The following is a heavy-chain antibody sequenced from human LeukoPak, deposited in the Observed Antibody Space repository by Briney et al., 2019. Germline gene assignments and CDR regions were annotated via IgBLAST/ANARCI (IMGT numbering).Heavy chain of an antibody. Sequence: PSETLSLTCTVSGGSSSSYYWSWIRQPPGKGLEWIAYIHYSGRTNYNSSLKSRATISVDTSKNQFSLKLSSVTAADTAVYYCARHGYDSGGYQAHFDYWGQGTLVTVSS. CDR2: IHYSGRT. J-gene: IGHJ4*02. CDR3: ARHGYDSGGYQAHFDY. D-gene: IGHD3-22*01. CDR1: GGSSSSYY. V-gene: IGHV4-59*08.